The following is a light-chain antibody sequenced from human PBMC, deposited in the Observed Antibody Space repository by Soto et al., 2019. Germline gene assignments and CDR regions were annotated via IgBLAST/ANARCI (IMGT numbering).Light chain of an antibody. Sequence: EIVMTQSPATLSVSRGERATLSCRASQSVSSNLAWYQQKPGQAPRLLIYDASTRATGIPARLSGSGSGTEFTLTISSLQSEDFAIYYCQQYNNWPRTFGQGTKVDIK. V-gene: IGKV3-15*01. CDR3: QQYNNWPRT. J-gene: IGKJ1*01. CDR2: DAS. CDR1: QSVSSN.